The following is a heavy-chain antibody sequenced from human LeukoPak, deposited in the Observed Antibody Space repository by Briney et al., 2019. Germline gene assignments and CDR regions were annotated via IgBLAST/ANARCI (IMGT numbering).Heavy chain of an antibody. Sequence: SETLSLTCTVSGGSISSSNYYWGWIRQPPGKGLEWIGRIYASGSTNYNPSLKSRVTISVDTSKSQFSLKLSSVTAADTAVYYCARHSIGGGGYSGYDPFDYWGQGTLVTVSS. CDR1: GGSISSSNYY. CDR2: IYASGST. D-gene: IGHD5-12*01. V-gene: IGHV4-61*05. CDR3: ARHSIGGGGYSGYDPFDY. J-gene: IGHJ4*02.